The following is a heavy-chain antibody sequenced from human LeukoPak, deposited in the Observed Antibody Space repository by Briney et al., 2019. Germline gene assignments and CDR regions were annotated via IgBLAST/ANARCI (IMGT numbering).Heavy chain of an antibody. CDR2: IWYDGSNK. CDR3: ARSIVGATKLDY. Sequence: GGSLRLSCAASGFTFSSHGMHWVRQAPGKGLEWVAVIWYDGSNKYYADSVKGRFTISRDNSKNTLYLQMNSLRAENTAVYYCARSIVGATKLDYWGQGTLVTVSS. D-gene: IGHD1-26*01. J-gene: IGHJ4*02. CDR1: GFTFSSHG. V-gene: IGHV3-33*01.